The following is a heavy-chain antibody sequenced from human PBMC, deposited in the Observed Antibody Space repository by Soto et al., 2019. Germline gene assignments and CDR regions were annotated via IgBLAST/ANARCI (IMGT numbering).Heavy chain of an antibody. J-gene: IGHJ6*02. CDR2: IFYAGDT. Sequence: QLQLQESGPGLVKPSATLSLTCSGSGASIDSKSYYWAWIRQPPGKGLEWIGNIFYAGDTYYSPSLKSRLTISVDLSQNQFSLRLSSVTAADTALYYCARLDLAYYGLDVWGQGATILVSS. CDR3: ARLDLAYYGLDV. CDR1: GASIDSKSYY. V-gene: IGHV4-39*01. D-gene: IGHD3-9*01.